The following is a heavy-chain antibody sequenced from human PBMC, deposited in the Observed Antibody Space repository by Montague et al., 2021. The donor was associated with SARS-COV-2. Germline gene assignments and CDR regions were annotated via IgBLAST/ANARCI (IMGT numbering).Heavy chain of an antibody. CDR3: VRQPHYDGLDGPPDF. V-gene: IGHV4-59*02. CDR2: VLYNKGT. Sequence: SETLSLTCTVSGVSVTDYYWSWIRQPPGKGLEWVGDVLYNKGTNFNPSLKSRVAISVDTSKNQFSLRLTSVTAADTAFYYCVRQPHYDGLDGPPDFWGQGTLVTVSS. D-gene: IGHD3-16*01. J-gene: IGHJ4*01. CDR1: GVSVTDYY.